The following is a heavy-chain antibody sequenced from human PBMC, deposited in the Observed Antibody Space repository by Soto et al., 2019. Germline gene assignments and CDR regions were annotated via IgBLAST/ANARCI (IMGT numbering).Heavy chain of an antibody. CDR2: IYYSGTT. Sequence: PSETLSLSCTVSGDSITSNSYFWAWIRQPPGKGLEWIGSIYYSGTTYYNPSLKSRVTISVDRSKNQFSLKLSSVTAADTAVYYWARHFSFDYFDYWGQGALVTVSS. V-gene: IGHV4-39*01. D-gene: IGHD3-3*02. J-gene: IGHJ4*02. CDR1: GDSITSNSYF. CDR3: ARHFSFDYFDY.